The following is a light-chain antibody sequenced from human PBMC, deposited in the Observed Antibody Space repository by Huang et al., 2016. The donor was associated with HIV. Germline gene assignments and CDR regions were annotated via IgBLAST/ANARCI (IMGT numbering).Light chain of an antibody. CDR3: QQSYNAPRT. V-gene: IGKV1-39*01. Sequence: DIQMTQSPSSLSAFVGDKVTITCRASENIRKYLNRYQQKPGKAPNLLLYAACSLQSGAPSRFSGSGTGTDFNLTINSLQPEDYATYFCQQSYNAPRTFGQGTKVEIK. CDR2: AAC. CDR1: ENIRKY. J-gene: IGKJ1*01.